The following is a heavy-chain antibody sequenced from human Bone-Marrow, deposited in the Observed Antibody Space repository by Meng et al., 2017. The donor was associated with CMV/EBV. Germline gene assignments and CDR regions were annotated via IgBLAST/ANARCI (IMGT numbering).Heavy chain of an antibody. D-gene: IGHD3-9*01. CDR3: TTPKLRYGH. Sequence: SCAASGVTFSNAWMSWVRQAPGKGLEWVGRIKSKTDGGTRDYAAPVKGRFTISRDDSKNTLYLQMNSLKTEDTAMYYCTTPKLRYGHWGQGTLVTVSS. CDR1: GVTFSNAW. J-gene: IGHJ4*02. V-gene: IGHV3-15*01. CDR2: IKSKTDGGTR.